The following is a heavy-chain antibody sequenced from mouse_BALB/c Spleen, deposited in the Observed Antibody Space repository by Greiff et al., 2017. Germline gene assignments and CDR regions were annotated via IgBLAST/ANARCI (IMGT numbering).Heavy chain of an antibody. J-gene: IGHJ2*01. V-gene: IGHV1-87*01. CDR1: GYTFTSYW. CDR2: IYPGDGDT. CDR3: ARRGYYGKDYFDY. Sequence: QVQLKQSGAELARPGASVKLSCKASGYTFTSYWMQWVKQRPGQGLEWIGAIYPGDGDTRYTQKFKGKATLTADKSSSTAYMQLSSLASEDSAVYYCARRGYYGKDYFDYWGQGTTLTVSS. D-gene: IGHD1-1*01.